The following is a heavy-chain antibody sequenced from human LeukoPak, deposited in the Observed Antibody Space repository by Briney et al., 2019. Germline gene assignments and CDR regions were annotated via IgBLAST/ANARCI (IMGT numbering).Heavy chain of an antibody. D-gene: IGHD4-17*01. CDR1: GFTFSSYA. V-gene: IGHV3-23*01. CDR2: ISGSGGNT. CDR3: AKESLRNTVTTRSEADY. J-gene: IGHJ4*02. Sequence: SGGSLRLSCAVSGFTFSSYAMSWVRQAPGKGLEWVSTISGSGGNTYYADSVKGRFTISRDNSKNTLYLQMNSLRAEDTAVYYCAKESLRNTVTTRSEADYWGQGTLVTVSS.